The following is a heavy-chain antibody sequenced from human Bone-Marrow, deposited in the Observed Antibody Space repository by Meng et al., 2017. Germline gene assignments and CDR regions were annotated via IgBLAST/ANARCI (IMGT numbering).Heavy chain of an antibody. J-gene: IGHJ4*02. V-gene: IGHV3-66*02. D-gene: IGHD1-26*01. CDR3: ARHSGYSLPFNLDY. CDR2: IYSGGST. Sequence: GESLKISCAASGFTFSSYSMNWVRQAPGKGLGWVSVIYSGGSTYYADSVKGRFTISRDNSKNTLYLQMNSLRAEDTAVYYCARHSGYSLPFNLDYWGQGTLVTVSS. CDR1: GFTFSSYS.